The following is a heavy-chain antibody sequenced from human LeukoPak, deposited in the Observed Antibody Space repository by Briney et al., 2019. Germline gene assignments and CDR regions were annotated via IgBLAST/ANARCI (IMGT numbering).Heavy chain of an antibody. D-gene: IGHD2-2*01. J-gene: IGHJ4*02. V-gene: IGHV3-21*01. CDR2: ISSSSSYI. CDR1: GFTFSSYS. Sequence: AGGSLRLSCAASGFTFSSYSMNWVRQAPGKGLEWVSSISSSSSYIYYADSVKGRFTISRDNAKNSLYLQMNSLRAEDTAVYYCAREYYSSTSCSLTRTYYFDYWGQGTLVTVSS. CDR3: AREYYSSTSCSLTRTYYFDY.